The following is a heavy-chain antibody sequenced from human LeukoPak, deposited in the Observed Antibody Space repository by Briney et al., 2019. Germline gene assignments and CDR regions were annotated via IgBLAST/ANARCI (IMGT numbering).Heavy chain of an antibody. CDR1: GGSISSYY. CDR3: AREGYDLWSGYRYFDY. D-gene: IGHD3-3*01. Sequence: PSETLSLTCTVSGGSISSYYWSWIRQPPGKGLEWIGYIYYSGSTNYNPSLKSRVTISVDTSKNQFSLKLSSVTAADTAVYYCAREGYDLWSGYRYFDYWGQGTLVTVSS. CDR2: IYYSGST. J-gene: IGHJ4*02. V-gene: IGHV4-59*01.